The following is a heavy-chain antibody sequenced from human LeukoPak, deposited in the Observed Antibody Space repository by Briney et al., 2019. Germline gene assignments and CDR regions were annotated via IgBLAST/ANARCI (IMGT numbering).Heavy chain of an antibody. J-gene: IGHJ4*02. CDR1: GFTFNTYS. CDR2: ISSSSSTI. Sequence: PGGSLRLSCAASGFTFNTYSMNWVRQAPGKGLEWASYISSSSSTIYYADSVKGRFTISRDNAKNSLYLQMNSLRDEDTAVYYCARDGYYDSSGYTLGYWGQGTLVTVSS. V-gene: IGHV3-48*02. D-gene: IGHD3-22*01. CDR3: ARDGYYDSSGYTLGY.